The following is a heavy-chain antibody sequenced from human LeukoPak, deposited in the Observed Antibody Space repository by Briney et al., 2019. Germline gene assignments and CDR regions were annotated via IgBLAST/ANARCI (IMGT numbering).Heavy chain of an antibody. D-gene: IGHD2-2*01. CDR1: GFTFSSYS. V-gene: IGHV3-49*04. Sequence: GGSLRLSCAASGFTFSSYSMNWVRQAPGKGLEWVGFIRSKAYGGTTEYAASVKGRFTISRDDSKSIAYLQMNSLKTEDTAVYYCTRGIVVVPAARLFDYWGQGTLVTVSS. J-gene: IGHJ4*02. CDR3: TRGIVVVPAARLFDY. CDR2: IRSKAYGGTT.